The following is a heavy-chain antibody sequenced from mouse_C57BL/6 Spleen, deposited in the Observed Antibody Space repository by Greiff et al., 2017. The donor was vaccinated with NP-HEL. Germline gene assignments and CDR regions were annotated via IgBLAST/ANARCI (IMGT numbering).Heavy chain of an antibody. J-gene: IGHJ4*01. D-gene: IGHD1-1*01. V-gene: IGHV2-2*01. CDR1: GFSLTSYG. CDR3: ARIYYYGSSLLAMDY. CDR2: IWSGGST. Sequence: VKLMESGPGLVQPSQSLSITCTVSGFSLTSYGVHWVRQSPGKGLEWLGVIWSGGSTDCNAAFISRLSISKDDSKSQVFFKMNSLQADDTAIYYCARIYYYGSSLLAMDYWGQGTSVTVSS.